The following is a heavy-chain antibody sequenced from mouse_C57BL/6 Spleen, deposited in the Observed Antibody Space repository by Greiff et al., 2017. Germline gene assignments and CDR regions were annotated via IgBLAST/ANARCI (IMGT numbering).Heavy chain of an antibody. J-gene: IGHJ2*01. CDR3: ARWNY. Sequence: VQLQEPGAELVKPGASVKLSCKASGYTFTSYWMQWVKQRPGQGLEWIGEIAPSDSYTNNNQKFKGKATLTVDTSSSTAYMQRSRLTAEDSAVYYCARWNYWGQGTTLSVSS. CDR1: GYTFTSYW. CDR2: IAPSDSYT. V-gene: IGHV1-50*01.